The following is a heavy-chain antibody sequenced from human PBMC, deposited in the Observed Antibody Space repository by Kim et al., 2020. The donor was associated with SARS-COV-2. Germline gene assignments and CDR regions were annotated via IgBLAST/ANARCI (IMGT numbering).Heavy chain of an antibody. CDR3: AADTSDWDDILTPGDYYYYGMDV. V-gene: IGHV1-58*01. CDR1: GFTFTSSA. D-gene: IGHD3-9*01. CDR2: IVVGSGNT. J-gene: IGHJ6*02. Sequence: SVKVSCKASGFTFTSSAVQWVRQARGQRLEWIGWIVVGSGNTNYAQKFQERVTITRDMSTSTAYMELSSLRSEDTAVYYCAADTSDWDDILTPGDYYYYGMDVWGQGTTVTVSS.